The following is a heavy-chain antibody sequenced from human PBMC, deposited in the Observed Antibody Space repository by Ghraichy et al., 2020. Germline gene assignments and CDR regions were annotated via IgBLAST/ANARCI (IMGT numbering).Heavy chain of an antibody. D-gene: IGHD3-10*01. CDR2: IYSGGST. V-gene: IGHV3-66*01. CDR1: GFTVSSNY. Sequence: GESLNISCAASGFTVSSNYMSWVRQAPGKGLEWVSVIYSGGSTYYADSVKGRFTISRDNSKNTLYLQMNSLRAEDTAVYYCARENPTWSYYGSGSSPIGYYYYGMDVWGQGTTVTVSS. CDR3: ARENPTWSYYGSGSSPIGYYYYGMDV. J-gene: IGHJ6*02.